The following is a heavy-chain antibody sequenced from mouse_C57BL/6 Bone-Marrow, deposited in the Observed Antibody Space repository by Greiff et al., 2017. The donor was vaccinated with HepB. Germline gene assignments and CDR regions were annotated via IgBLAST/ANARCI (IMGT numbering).Heavy chain of an antibody. V-gene: IGHV1-81*01. D-gene: IGHD4-1*01. J-gene: IGHJ3*01. CDR3: ALNWPGAY. CDR1: GYTFTSYG. Sequence: VKLVESGAELARPGASVKLSCKASGYTFTSYGISWVKQRTGQGLEWIGEIYPRSGNTYYNEKFKGKATLTVDKSSSTAYMQLSSLTSEDSAVYYCALNWPGAYWGQGTLVTVSA. CDR2: IYPRSGNT.